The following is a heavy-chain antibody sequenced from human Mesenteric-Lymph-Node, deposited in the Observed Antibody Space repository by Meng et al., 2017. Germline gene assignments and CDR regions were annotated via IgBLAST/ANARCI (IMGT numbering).Heavy chain of an antibody. CDR1: GFTFSSYS. CDR3: AREGLEMVPSRSDAFDM. CDR2: IWYDGSNK. J-gene: IGHJ3*02. D-gene: IGHD3-3*01. V-gene: IGHV3-33*08. Sequence: GGSLRLSCAASGFTFSSYSLHWVRQAPGKGLEWVTVIWYDGSNKYYRDSVKGRFTISRDNSKNTLYLQMDSLRAEDTAIYYCAREGLEMVPSRSDAFDMWGQGTMVTVSS.